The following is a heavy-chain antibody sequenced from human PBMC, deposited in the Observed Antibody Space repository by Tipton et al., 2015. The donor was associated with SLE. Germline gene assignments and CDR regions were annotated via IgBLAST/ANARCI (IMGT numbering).Heavy chain of an antibody. CDR2: IYYSGST. V-gene: IGHV4-39*07. D-gene: IGHD3-3*01. CDR1: GGSISSSSYY. J-gene: IGHJ4*02. Sequence: TLSLTCTVSGGSISSSSYYWGWIRRPPGKGLEWIGSIYYSGSTYYNPSLKSRVTISVDTSKNQFSLKLSSVTAADTAVYYCATWRGYDFWTGYSPYYFDYWGQGTLVTVSS. CDR3: ATWRGYDFWTGYSPYYFDY.